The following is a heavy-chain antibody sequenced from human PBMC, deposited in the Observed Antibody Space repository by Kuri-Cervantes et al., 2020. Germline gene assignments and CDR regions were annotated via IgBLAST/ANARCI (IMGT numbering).Heavy chain of an antibody. D-gene: IGHD6-13*01. CDR2: IYHSGST. Sequence: GSLRLSCAVSGYSISSGYYWGWIRQPPGKGLEWIGSIYHSGSTYYNPSLKSRVTISVDTSKNQFSLKLSSVTAADTAVYYCASAGAAAFRVAGVWGQGTLVTVSS. CDR1: GYSISSGYY. J-gene: IGHJ4*02. V-gene: IGHV4-38-2*01. CDR3: ASAGAAAFRVAGV.